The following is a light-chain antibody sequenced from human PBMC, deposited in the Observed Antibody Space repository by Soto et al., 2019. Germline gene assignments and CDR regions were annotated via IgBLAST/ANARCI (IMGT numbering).Light chain of an antibody. Sequence: QSALTQPRSVSGSPGQSVTISCTGTSSDVGGYNYVSWYQQHPGKAPKLMIYDVSKRPSGLPDRFSGSKSDNTASLTISGLQAEDEADYYCCSYAGSYTFVVFGGGTKLTVL. J-gene: IGLJ2*01. CDR2: DVS. V-gene: IGLV2-11*01. CDR1: SSDVGGYNY. CDR3: CSYAGSYTFVV.